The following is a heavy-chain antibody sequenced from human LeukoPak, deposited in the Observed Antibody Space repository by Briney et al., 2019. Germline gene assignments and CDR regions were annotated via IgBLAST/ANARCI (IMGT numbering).Heavy chain of an antibody. D-gene: IGHD6-13*01. CDR2: ISGSGGST. J-gene: IGHJ4*02. CDR1: GFTFSSYA. CDR3: AKDQGYSSSWLDY. Sequence: GGSLRLSCAASGFTFSSYAVSWVRQAPGKGLEWVSAISGSGGSTYYADSVKGRFTISRDNSKNTLYLQMNSLRAEDTAVYYCAKDQGYSSSWLDYWGQGTLVTVSS. V-gene: IGHV3-23*01.